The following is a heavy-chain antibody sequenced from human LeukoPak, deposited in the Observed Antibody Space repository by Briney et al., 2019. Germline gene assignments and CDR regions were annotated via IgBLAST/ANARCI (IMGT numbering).Heavy chain of an antibody. D-gene: IGHD3-10*01. CDR2: IYYSGST. J-gene: IGHJ4*02. CDR1: GGSISSGDYY. Sequence: SQTLSLACTVSGGSISSGDYYWSWIRQPPGKGLEWIGYIYYSGSTYYNPSLKSRVTISVDTSKNQFSLKLSSVTAADTAVYYCARAPAFGFGELQRRFDYWGQGTLVTVSS. V-gene: IGHV4-30-4*08. CDR3: ARAPAFGFGELQRRFDY.